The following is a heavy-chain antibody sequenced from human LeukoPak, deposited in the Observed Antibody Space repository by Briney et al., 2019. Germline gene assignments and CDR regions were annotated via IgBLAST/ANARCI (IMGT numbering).Heavy chain of an antibody. CDR3: ARLPGTSYYYYYMDV. D-gene: IGHD3/OR15-3a*01. V-gene: IGHV1-8*01. J-gene: IGHJ6*03. Sequence: ASVKVSCKASGYTFTSYDINWVRQATGQGLEWMGWMNPNSGNTGYAQKFQGRVTMTRDTSISTAYMELSRLRSDDTAVYYCARLPGTSYYYYYMDVWGKGTTVTVSS. CDR1: GYTFTSYD. CDR2: MNPNSGNT.